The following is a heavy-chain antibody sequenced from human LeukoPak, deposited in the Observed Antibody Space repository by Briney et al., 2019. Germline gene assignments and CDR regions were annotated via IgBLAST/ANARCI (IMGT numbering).Heavy chain of an antibody. CDR3: ARGGGLYCSSTSSCGGWFDP. CDR2: IDPNSGGT. J-gene: IGHJ5*02. CDR1: GYTFTGYY. D-gene: IGHD2-2*01. Sequence: ASVTVSFKASGYTFTGYYMHWVRQAPGQGLEWMGWIDPNSGGTNYAQKFQGRVTMTRDTSISTAYMELSRLRSDDTAVYYCARGGGLYCSSTSSCGGWFDPWGQGTLVTVSS. V-gene: IGHV1-2*02.